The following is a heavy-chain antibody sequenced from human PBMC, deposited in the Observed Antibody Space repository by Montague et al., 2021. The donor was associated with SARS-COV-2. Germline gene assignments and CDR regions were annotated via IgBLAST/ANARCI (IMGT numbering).Heavy chain of an antibody. J-gene: IGHJ3*01. V-gene: IGHV3-74*01. Sequence: SLRLSCAASGFSFRTYWMAWVRQAPGKGLVWVSSINGGGSGTTYPDSAKGRFAISRDNAKNTLYLQMNSLRVDDTAVYYCLRENYGAFDAWGQGTMVTVSS. CDR2: INGGGSGT. CDR1: GFSFRTYW. CDR3: LRENYGAFDA. D-gene: IGHD3-10*01.